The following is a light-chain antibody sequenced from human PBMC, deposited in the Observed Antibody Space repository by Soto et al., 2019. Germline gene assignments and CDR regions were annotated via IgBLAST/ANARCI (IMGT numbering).Light chain of an antibody. J-gene: IGLJ1*01. Sequence: QSALTQPPSASGSPGQSVTISCTGTSSDVGGYNYVSWYQHHPGKAPKLMIYEVSERPSGVPDRFSGSKSGDTAPLTVSGLQAEDEADYYCSSYAGSNHYVFGTGTKVTVL. V-gene: IGLV2-8*01. CDR3: SSYAGSNHYV. CDR1: SSDVGGYNY. CDR2: EVS.